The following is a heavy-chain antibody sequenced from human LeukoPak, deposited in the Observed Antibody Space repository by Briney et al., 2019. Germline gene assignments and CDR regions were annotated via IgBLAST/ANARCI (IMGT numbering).Heavy chain of an antibody. CDR2: IIPIFGTA. J-gene: IGHJ4*02. Sequence: ASVKVSCKASGGTFSSYAISWGRQAPGQGLEWMGRIIPIFGTANYAQKFRGRVTITTDESTSTAYMELSSLRSEDTAVYDCARYRGSKLHMLGPDYWGQGTLVTVSS. V-gene: IGHV1-69*05. D-gene: IGHD3-10*02. CDR1: GGTFSSYA. CDR3: ARYRGSKLHMLGPDY.